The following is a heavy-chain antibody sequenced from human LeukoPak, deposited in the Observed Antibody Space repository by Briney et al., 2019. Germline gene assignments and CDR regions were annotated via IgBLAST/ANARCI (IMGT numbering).Heavy chain of an antibody. D-gene: IGHD2/OR15-2a*01. CDR3: AKDAAASTHGYFHY. CDR1: GFTFSSDV. Sequence: GGSLRLSCAASGFTFSSDVMSWVRQAPGKGLEWVSAISGSAVTYYADSVKGRFTISRDNSKNTLYLQMNSLRAEDTAIYYCAKDAAASTHGYFHYCGQGTLVTVSS. J-gene: IGHJ4*02. CDR2: ISGSAVT. V-gene: IGHV3-23*01.